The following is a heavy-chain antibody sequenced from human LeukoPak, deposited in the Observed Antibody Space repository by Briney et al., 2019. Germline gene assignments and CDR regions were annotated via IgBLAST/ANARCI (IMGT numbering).Heavy chain of an antibody. D-gene: IGHD3-10*01. V-gene: IGHV1-69*13. CDR3: ARVVVRGVITEHHDY. Sequence: SVKVSCKASGGTFSSYAISWVRQAPGQGLEWMGGIIPTFGTANYAQKFQGRVTITADESTSTAYMELSSLRSEDTAVYYCARVVVRGVITEHHDYWGQGTLVTVSS. CDR2: IIPTFGTA. J-gene: IGHJ4*02. CDR1: GGTFSSYA.